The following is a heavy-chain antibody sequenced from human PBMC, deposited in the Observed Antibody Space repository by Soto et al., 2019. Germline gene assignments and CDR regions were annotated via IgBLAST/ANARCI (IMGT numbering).Heavy chain of an antibody. CDR3: ARAWVVVTAPDY. CDR1: GYTFTSYA. V-gene: IGHV1-3*01. Sequence: ASVKVSCKASGYTFTSYAMHWVRQAPGQRLEWMGWINAGNGNTKYSQKFQGRVTITRDTSASTAYMELSRLRSEDTAVYYCARAWVVVTAPDYWGQGTLVTVSS. J-gene: IGHJ4*02. D-gene: IGHD2-21*02. CDR2: INAGNGNT.